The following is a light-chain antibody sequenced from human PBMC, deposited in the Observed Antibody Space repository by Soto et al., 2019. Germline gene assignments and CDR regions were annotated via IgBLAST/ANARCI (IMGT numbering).Light chain of an antibody. CDR3: SSYTSSSTRV. CDR1: SSDVGGYNY. CDR2: EVS. J-gene: IGLJ3*02. Sequence: QPASVSGSPGQSITISCTGTSSDVGGYNYVSWYQQHPGKAPKLMIYEVSNRPSGVSNRSSGSKSGNTASLTISGLQAEDEADYYCSSYTSSSTRVFGGGTKVTVL. V-gene: IGLV2-14*01.